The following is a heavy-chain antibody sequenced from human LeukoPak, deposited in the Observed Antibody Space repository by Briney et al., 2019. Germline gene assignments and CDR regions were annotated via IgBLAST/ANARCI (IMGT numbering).Heavy chain of an antibody. Sequence: SGGSLRLSCAASGFTFSSYGMHWVRQAPGKGLEWVAFIRSDGTNKYYVDSVKGRFTISRDNSKNTLYLQMNSLRAEDTAVFYCAKDSAQDPNWFDPWGQGTLVTVSS. CDR1: GFTFSSYG. J-gene: IGHJ5*02. CDR2: IRSDGTNK. V-gene: IGHV3-30*02. CDR3: AKDSAQDPNWFDP.